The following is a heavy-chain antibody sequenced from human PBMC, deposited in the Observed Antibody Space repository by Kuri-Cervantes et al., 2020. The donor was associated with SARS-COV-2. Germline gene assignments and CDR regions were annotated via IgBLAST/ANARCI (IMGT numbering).Heavy chain of an antibody. Sequence: ASVKVSCKASGYTFTNYFMHWVRQAPEQGLEWMGIIDPSGGSTNYAQNFQGRVTMTRDTSTSTVYMELSSLRSEDTAVYYCARGGRASRFMFEYWGQGTLVTVSS. D-gene: IGHD3-16*01. CDR1: GYTFTNYF. CDR3: ARGGRASRFMFEY. J-gene: IGHJ4*02. CDR2: IDPSGGST. V-gene: IGHV1-46*01.